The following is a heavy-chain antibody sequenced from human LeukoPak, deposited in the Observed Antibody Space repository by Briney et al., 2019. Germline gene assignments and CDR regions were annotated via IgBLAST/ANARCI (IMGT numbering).Heavy chain of an antibody. V-gene: IGHV3-21*01. CDR2: ITSTSSYI. CDR1: GFTFSSSS. Sequence: GGSLRISCAAPGFTFSSSSMNWVRQAPGKGLEWVSSITSTSSYIYYADSVKGRFTISRDNAKNSLFLQMTSLRTEDTAVYYCARGLGSWYFDYWGQGTLVTVSS. D-gene: IGHD1-26*01. CDR3: ARGLGSWYFDY. J-gene: IGHJ4*02.